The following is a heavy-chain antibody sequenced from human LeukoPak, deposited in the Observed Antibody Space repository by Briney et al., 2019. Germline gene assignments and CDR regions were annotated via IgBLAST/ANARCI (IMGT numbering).Heavy chain of an antibody. CDR3: ARDPNSGNYGNYYYYMDV. CDR1: GFTVSSNY. CDR2: IYSGGST. Sequence: PGGSLRLSCAASGFTVSSNYMSWVRQAPGKGLEWVSVIYSGGSTYYADSVKGRFTISRDNSKNTLYLQMNSLGPEDTAVYYCARDPNSGNYGNYYYYMDVWGKGTTVTISS. D-gene: IGHD1-26*01. V-gene: IGHV3-53*01. J-gene: IGHJ6*03.